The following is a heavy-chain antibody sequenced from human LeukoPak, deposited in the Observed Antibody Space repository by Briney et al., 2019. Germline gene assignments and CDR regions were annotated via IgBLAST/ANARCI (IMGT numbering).Heavy chain of an antibody. D-gene: IGHD6-13*01. CDR3: ARDQGSLSRSWYTGY. Sequence: ASVKVSCKASGYTFTGYHIHWVRQAPGQGLEWMGRINPYSGDTNFAQKFQGRVTMTRDTSITTAYMDLSSLTPDDTSVYFCARDQGSLSRSWYTGYWGQGTQVTVSS. J-gene: IGHJ4*02. V-gene: IGHV1-2*06. CDR2: INPYSGDT. CDR1: GYTFTGYH.